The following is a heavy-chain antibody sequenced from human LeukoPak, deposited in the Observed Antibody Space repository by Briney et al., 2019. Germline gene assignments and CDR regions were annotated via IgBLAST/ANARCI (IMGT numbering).Heavy chain of an antibody. CDR3: AKVGGPYEYYFDY. CDR2: ISGSGGST. D-gene: IGHD3-10*01. V-gene: IGHV3-23*01. CDR1: GFTFSSYA. Sequence: GSLRLSCAASGFTFSSYAMHWVRQAPGKGLEWVLAISGSGGSTYYADSVKGRFTISRDNSKNTLYLQMNSLRAEDTAVYYCAKVGGPYEYYFDYWGQGALVTVSS. J-gene: IGHJ4*02.